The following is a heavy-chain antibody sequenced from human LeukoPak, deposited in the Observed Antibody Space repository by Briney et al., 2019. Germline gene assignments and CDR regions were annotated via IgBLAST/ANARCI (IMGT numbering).Heavy chain of an antibody. V-gene: IGHV4-30-2*01. D-gene: IGHD3-10*01. CDR1: GGSISSGGYS. CDR2: IYHSGST. CDR3: ARGLNYYGSGSYYRYFDY. Sequence: SQTLSLTCAASGGSISSGGYSWSWIRQPPGKGLEWIGYIYHSGSTYYNPSLKSRVTISVDKSKNQFSLKLSSVTAADTAVYYCARGLNYYGSGSYYRYFDYWGQGTLVTVSS. J-gene: IGHJ4*02.